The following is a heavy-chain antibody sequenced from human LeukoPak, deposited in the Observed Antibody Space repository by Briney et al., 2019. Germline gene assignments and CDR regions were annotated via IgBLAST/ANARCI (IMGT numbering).Heavy chain of an antibody. D-gene: IGHD3-10*01. Sequence: SVRVSCKASGYTFTDYYMHWVRQAPGQGLERMGGIIPIFGTANYAQKFQGRVTITADKSTSTAYMELSSLRSEDMAVYYCARDRGGSGDFDYWGQGTLVTVSS. CDR2: IIPIFGTA. V-gene: IGHV1-69*06. J-gene: IGHJ4*02. CDR1: GYTFTDYY. CDR3: ARDRGGSGDFDY.